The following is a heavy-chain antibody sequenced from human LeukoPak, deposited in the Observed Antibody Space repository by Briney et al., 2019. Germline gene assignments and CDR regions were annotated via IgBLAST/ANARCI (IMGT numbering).Heavy chain of an antibody. D-gene: IGHD3-10*01. CDR3: ARVIVWFGELYRGDY. Sequence: GGSLRLSCAASGFTFSDYYMSWIRQAPGKGLEWVSYISSSGSTIYYADSVKGRFTISRDNAKNSLYLQMNSLRAEDTAVYYCARVIVWFGELYRGDYWGQGTLVTVSS. CDR2: ISSSGSTI. V-gene: IGHV3-11*01. J-gene: IGHJ4*02. CDR1: GFTFSDYY.